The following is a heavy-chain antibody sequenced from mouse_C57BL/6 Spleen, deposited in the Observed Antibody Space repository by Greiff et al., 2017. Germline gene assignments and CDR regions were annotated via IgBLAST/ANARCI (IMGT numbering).Heavy chain of an antibody. Sequence: EVKLMESGGGLVKPGGSLQLSCAASGFTFSDYGMHWVRQAPEKGLEWVAYISSGSSTIYYADTVKGRFTISRDNAKNTLFLRMTSLRSEDTAMYYCASPLDSDGAWFAYWGQGTLVTVSA. D-gene: IGHD6-1*01. CDR2: ISSGSSTI. V-gene: IGHV5-17*01. CDR3: ASPLDSDGAWFAY. CDR1: GFTFSDYG. J-gene: IGHJ3*01.